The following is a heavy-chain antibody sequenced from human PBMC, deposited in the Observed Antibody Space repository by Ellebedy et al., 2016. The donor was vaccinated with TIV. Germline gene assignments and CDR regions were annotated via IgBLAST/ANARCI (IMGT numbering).Heavy chain of an antibody. Sequence: GESLKISCVASGFTFSSYAMSWVRQAPGKGLEWVSGISGSGGSTYYADSVKGRFTISRDNSKNTLYLQMNSLRAEDTAVYYCAKVLGYSFATADYWGQGTLVTVSS. CDR3: AKVLGYSFATADY. D-gene: IGHD5-18*01. J-gene: IGHJ4*02. V-gene: IGHV3-23*01. CDR2: ISGSGGST. CDR1: GFTFSSYA.